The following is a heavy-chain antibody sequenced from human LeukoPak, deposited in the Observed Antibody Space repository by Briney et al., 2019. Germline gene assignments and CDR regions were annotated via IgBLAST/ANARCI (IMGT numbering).Heavy chain of an antibody. CDR3: ARYYYYDSGSYSYYFDY. D-gene: IGHD3-10*01. J-gene: IGHJ4*02. V-gene: IGHV3-21*01. CDR1: GFTSSSYS. Sequence: GGSLRLSCAASGFTSSSYSMIWVRQAPGRGLEWVSSISSSITNIYYADSVKGRFTTSRDYAKNSLYLQMNSLRAEDTALYYCARYYYYDSGSYSYYFDYWGQGTLVTVSS. CDR2: ISSSITNI.